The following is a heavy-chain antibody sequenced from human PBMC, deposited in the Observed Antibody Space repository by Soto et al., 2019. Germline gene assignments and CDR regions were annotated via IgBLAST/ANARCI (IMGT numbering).Heavy chain of an antibody. D-gene: IGHD3-22*01. CDR1: GFTFSSYA. CDR3: ARERVTMIVGFYYFDF. J-gene: IGHJ4*02. V-gene: IGHV3-30*14. Sequence: SLRLSCAASGFTFSSYAMHWVRQAPGKGLEWVAVVFYGGSSKYYADSVKDRFTISRDTSKNTVYLQIDSLRAEDTAVYYCARERVTMIVGFYYFDFWGQGTLVTVSS. CDR2: VFYGGSSK.